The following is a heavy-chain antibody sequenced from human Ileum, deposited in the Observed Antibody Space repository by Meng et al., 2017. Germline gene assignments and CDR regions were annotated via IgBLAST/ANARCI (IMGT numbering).Heavy chain of an antibody. J-gene: IGHJ6*02. CDR2: VIPMFGTT. CDR1: GGTFSNYG. CDR3: ARGRLTMGPRPTDNYFYGMDV. Sequence: SVKVSCKASGGTFSNYGISWLRQAPGRGPEWMAGVIPMFGTTKYAPELQGRITVTADTSTNIAFMQLNSLTSDDTAVYYCARGRLTMGPRPTDNYFYGMDVWGQGTTVTVSS. V-gene: IGHV1-69*06. D-gene: IGHD3-3*01.